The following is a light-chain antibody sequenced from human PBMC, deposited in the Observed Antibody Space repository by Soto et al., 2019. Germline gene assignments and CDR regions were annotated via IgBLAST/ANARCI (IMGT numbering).Light chain of an antibody. CDR2: GAS. Sequence: IVFTQSPGTLSFSPWERSTLSWMASQSVSSSYLAWYQQKPGQAPRLLIYGASSRATGIPDRFSGSGSGTDFTLTISRLEPEDFAVYYCQQYGSSRWTFGQGTKVDIK. J-gene: IGKJ1*01. CDR3: QQYGSSRWT. CDR1: QSVSSSY. V-gene: IGKV3-20*01.